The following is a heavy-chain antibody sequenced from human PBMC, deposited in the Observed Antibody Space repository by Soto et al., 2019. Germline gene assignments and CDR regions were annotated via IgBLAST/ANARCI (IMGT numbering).Heavy chain of an antibody. CDR1: GFTFSSYG. Sequence: QVQLVESGGGVVQPGRSLRLSCAASGFTFSSYGMHWVRQAPGKGLEWVAVISYDGSNKYYADSVKGRFTISRDNSKNTLYLQMNSVRAEDTAVYYCAKDRGCISTSCYSGRGGMDVWGQGTTVTVSS. D-gene: IGHD2-2*01. J-gene: IGHJ6*02. V-gene: IGHV3-30*18. CDR2: ISYDGSNK. CDR3: AKDRGCISTSCYSGRGGMDV.